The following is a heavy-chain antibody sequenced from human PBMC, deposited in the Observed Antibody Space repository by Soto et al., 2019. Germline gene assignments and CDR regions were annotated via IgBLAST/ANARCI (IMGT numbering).Heavy chain of an antibody. V-gene: IGHV1-2*04. J-gene: IGHJ6*02. CDR3: ARDRAVAGIRYYHYGMDV. CDR1: RDSLPCYS. Sequence: GAPVEASSKESRDSLPCYSMHWVRQETGQRLEWMGWINPNSGGTNYAQKFQGWVTMTRDTSISTAYMELSRLRSDDTAVYYCARDRAVAGIRYYHYGMDVWGQGTTVTVSS. D-gene: IGHD6-19*01. CDR2: INPNSGGT.